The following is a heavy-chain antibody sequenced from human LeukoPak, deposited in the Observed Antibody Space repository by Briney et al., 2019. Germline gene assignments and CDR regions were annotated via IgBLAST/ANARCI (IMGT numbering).Heavy chain of an antibody. J-gene: IGHJ4*02. CDR3: ARDSVGQWLDY. V-gene: IGHV4-61*02. CDR2: MYTSGSL. CDR1: GGSLSSGTYY. Sequence: KSSQTLSLTCTVSGGSLSSGTYYWSWIRQPAGQGLEWIGRMYTSGSLNYNPSLKSRVSISVDRSKNQFSLKLSSVTAADTAVYYCARDSVGQWLDYWGQGTLVTVSS. D-gene: IGHD6-19*01.